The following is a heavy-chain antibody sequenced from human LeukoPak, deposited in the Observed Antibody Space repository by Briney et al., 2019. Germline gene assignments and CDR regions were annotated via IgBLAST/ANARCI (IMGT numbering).Heavy chain of an antibody. Sequence: ASVKVSCKASGYTFTGYYMHWVRQAPGQGLEWMGGIIPIFGTANYAQKFQGRVTITADESTSTAYMELSSLRSEDTAVYYCAREKDSSVGGGTYYFDYWGQGTLVTVSS. D-gene: IGHD3-22*01. J-gene: IGHJ4*02. CDR2: IIPIFGTA. CDR3: AREKDSSVGGGTYYFDY. CDR1: GYTFTGYY. V-gene: IGHV1-69*13.